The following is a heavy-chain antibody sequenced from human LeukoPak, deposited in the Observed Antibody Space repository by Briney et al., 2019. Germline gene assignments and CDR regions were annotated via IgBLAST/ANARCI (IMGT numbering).Heavy chain of an antibody. CDR2: ISYDGSNK. CDR3: AKDLADDAIDY. J-gene: IGHJ4*02. D-gene: IGHD1-1*01. V-gene: IGHV3-30*18. Sequence: GGSLRLSCAASGFTFSSHGMHWVRQDPGKGLEWVAVISYDGSNKYYADSVKGRFTISRDNSKNTLYLQMNSLRAEDTAVYYCAKDLADDAIDYWGQGTLVTVSS. CDR1: GFTFSSHG.